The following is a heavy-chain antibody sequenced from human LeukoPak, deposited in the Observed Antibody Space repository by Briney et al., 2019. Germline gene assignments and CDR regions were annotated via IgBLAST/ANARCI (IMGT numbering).Heavy chain of an antibody. CDR3: ARLSYCSSTSCYRDAFDI. J-gene: IGHJ3*02. CDR1: GGSISSYY. Sequence: KPSETLSLTCTVSGGSISSYYWSWVRQPPGKGLEWIGYIYYSGSTNYNPSLKSRVTISVDTSKNQFSLKLGSVTAADTAVYYCARLSYCSSTSCYRDAFDIWGQGTMVTVSS. D-gene: IGHD2-2*01. V-gene: IGHV4-59*01. CDR2: IYYSGST.